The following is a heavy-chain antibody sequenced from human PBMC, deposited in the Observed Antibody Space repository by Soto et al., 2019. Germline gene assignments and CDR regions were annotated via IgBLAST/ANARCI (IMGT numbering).Heavy chain of an antibody. Sequence: GGSLRLSCAASGSTFRYSPVHWVRQPPGKGLEWVALISYDGNNKFYADSVKGRFTISRDNSKNTLSLQMDSLRAEDTAVYYCARGRGVTGVKNYFDYWGQGTLVTVSS. D-gene: IGHD1-20*01. CDR3: ARGRGVTGVKNYFDY. J-gene: IGHJ4*01. V-gene: IGHV3-30-3*01. CDR2: ISYDGNNK. CDR1: GSTFRYSP.